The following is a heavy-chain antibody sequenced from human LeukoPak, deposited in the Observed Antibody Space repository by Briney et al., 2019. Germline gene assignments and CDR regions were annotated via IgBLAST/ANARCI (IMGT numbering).Heavy chain of an antibody. V-gene: IGHV4-30-2*01. Sequence: SQTLSLTCAVSGGSISSGGYSWSWIRQPPGKGLEWIGYIYHSGSTYYNPSLKSRVTISVDRSKNQFSLKLSSVTAADTAVYYCARGGNGSGSYSLDAFDIWGQGTMVTVSS. CDR3: ARGGNGSGSYSLDAFDI. CDR1: GGSISSGGYS. CDR2: IYHSGST. J-gene: IGHJ3*02. D-gene: IGHD3-10*01.